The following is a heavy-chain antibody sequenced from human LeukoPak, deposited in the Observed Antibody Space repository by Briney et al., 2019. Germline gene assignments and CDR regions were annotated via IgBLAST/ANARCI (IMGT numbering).Heavy chain of an antibody. J-gene: IGHJ4*02. V-gene: IGHV3-21*01. CDR2: ISSSSSHI. Sequence: PGGSLRLSCAASGFTFSSYSMNWVRQAPGKGLEWVSSISSSSSHIYYADSVKGRFTISRDNAKNSLYLQMNSLRAEDTAVYYCARDSVRSGFWGQGTLVTVSS. CDR3: ARDSVRSGF. CDR1: GFTFSSYS. D-gene: IGHD3-22*01.